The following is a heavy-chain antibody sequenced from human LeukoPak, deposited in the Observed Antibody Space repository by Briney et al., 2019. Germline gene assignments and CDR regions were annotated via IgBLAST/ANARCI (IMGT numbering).Heavy chain of an antibody. CDR2: IIPIFTTA. V-gene: IGHV1-69*01. D-gene: IGHD1-1*01. J-gene: IGHJ3*02. CDR3: ARDASLSWKGAAFDI. Sequence: GGSLRLSCAASGFTFSTYAISWVRQAPGQGLEWMGGIIPIFTTANYAQKFQGKVTITADASTGTAYMELSSLRAEDTAVYYCARDASLSWKGAAFDIWGQGTMVTVSS. CDR1: GFTFSTYA.